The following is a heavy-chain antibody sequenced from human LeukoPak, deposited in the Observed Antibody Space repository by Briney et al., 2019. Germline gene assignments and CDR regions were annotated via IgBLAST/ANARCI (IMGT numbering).Heavy chain of an antibody. D-gene: IGHD1-7*01. CDR3: ARGSQDDYGYNWNLFDY. Sequence: SETQSLTCSVCGGSMSRYYWSWMRQPPGKGLEWIGYIYYSGCTNYSTSLKSRVTIPVDTTKNQFSLRLISVTAADTAVYFCARGSQDDYGYNWNLFDYWGQGTLVTVSS. CDR2: IYYSGCT. V-gene: IGHV4-59*01. CDR1: GGSMSRYY. J-gene: IGHJ4*02.